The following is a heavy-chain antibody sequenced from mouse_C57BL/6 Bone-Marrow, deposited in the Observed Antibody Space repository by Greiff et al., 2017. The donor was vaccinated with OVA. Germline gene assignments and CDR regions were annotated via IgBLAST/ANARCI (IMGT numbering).Heavy chain of an antibody. CDR1: GYAFTNYL. CDR2: INPGSGGT. D-gene: IGHD4-1*01. V-gene: IGHV1-54*01. CDR3: AELGGGFAY. Sequence: QVQLKESGAELVRPGTSVKVSCKASGYAFTNYLIEWVKQRPGQGLEWIGVINPGSGGTNYNEKCKGKATLTADKSSSTAYMQLSSLTSEDSAVYVCAELGGGFAYWGQGTLVTVSA. J-gene: IGHJ3*01.